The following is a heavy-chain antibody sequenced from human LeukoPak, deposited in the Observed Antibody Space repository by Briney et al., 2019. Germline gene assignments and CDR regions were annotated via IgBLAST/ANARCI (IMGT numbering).Heavy chain of an antibody. J-gene: IGHJ3*02. V-gene: IGHV4-34*01. CDR1: GGSFSGYY. CDR3: ARGLVVVVAARGTRHASDI. CDR2: INHSGST. D-gene: IGHD2-15*01. Sequence: SETLSLTCAVYGGSFSGYYWSWIRQPPGKGLEWIGEINHSGSTNYNPSLKSRVTISVDTSKNQFSLKLSSVTAADTAVYYCARGLVVVVAARGTRHASDIWGQGTMVTVSS.